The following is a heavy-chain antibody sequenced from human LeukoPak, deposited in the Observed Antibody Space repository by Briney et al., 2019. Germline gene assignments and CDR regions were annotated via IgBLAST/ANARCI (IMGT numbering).Heavy chain of an antibody. J-gene: IGHJ6*03. D-gene: IGHD6-19*01. V-gene: IGHV3-23*01. CDR2: ISGSGGST. Sequence: PGGSLRLSCAASGFTFSSYAMSWVRQAPGKGLEWVSAISGSGGSTYYADSVKGRFTISGDNSKNTLCLQMNSLRAEDTAVYYCAKHSIAVAGVYYYYMDVWGKGTTVTVSS. CDR1: GFTFSSYA. CDR3: AKHSIAVAGVYYYYMDV.